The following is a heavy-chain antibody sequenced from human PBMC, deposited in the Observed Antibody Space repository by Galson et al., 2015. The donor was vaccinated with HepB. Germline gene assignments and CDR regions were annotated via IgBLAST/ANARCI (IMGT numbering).Heavy chain of an antibody. CDR1: GLTKHA. V-gene: IGHV3-23*01. CDR3: AKTTGRFSADFF. CDR2: IGGNDGTT. D-gene: IGHD2-8*02. Sequence: SLRLSCAASGLTKHATTWVRQAPGKGLEWVSTIGGNDGTTYYADSVKGRFTISRDNSKNTLYLQMNSLRVEDTAIYYCAKTTGRFSADFFWGQGTLVTVSS. J-gene: IGHJ1*01.